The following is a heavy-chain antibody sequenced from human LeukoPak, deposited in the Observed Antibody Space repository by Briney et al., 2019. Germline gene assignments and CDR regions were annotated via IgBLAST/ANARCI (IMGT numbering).Heavy chain of an antibody. CDR2: MYYSEST. Sequence: SETLSPTCTVSGGSISSYYWSWIRQPPGKGLEWIGYMYYSESTNYNPPLKSRVTISVDTSKNQFSLKLSSVTAADTAVYYCARDYRGRFDPWGQGTLVTVSS. CDR1: GGSISSYY. D-gene: IGHD5-12*01. V-gene: IGHV4-59*12. CDR3: ARDYRGRFDP. J-gene: IGHJ5*02.